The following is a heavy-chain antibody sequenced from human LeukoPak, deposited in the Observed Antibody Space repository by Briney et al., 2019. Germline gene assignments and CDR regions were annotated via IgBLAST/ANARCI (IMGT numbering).Heavy chain of an antibody. CDR3: ARDGNLDY. Sequence: ASVKVSCKASGYTFTDYYMHWVRQAPGQGLEWMGWISPNSGGTNYAQKFQGRVTLTRDTSISTAYMELSRLRSDDAAVYYCARDGNLDYWGQGTLVTVSS. D-gene: IGHD5-24*01. CDR1: GYTFTDYY. V-gene: IGHV1-2*02. J-gene: IGHJ4*02. CDR2: ISPNSGGT.